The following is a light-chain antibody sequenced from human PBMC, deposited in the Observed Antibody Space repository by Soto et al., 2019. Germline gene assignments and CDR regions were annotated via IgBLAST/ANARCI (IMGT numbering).Light chain of an antibody. Sequence: IVLTQSPGTLSLSPGERATLSCRARQSLSGDYLAWFQQKPGQTPRLLIYSASNRATGIPDRFSGSGSGTDFTLTISRLEPEDFVVYYCQQNGSLPITFGQGTRLEIK. J-gene: IGKJ5*01. V-gene: IGKV3-20*01. CDR2: SAS. CDR3: QQNGSLPIT. CDR1: QSLSGDY.